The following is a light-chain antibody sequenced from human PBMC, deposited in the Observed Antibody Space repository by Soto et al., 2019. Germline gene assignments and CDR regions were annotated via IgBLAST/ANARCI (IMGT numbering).Light chain of an antibody. V-gene: IGKV3-20*01. CDR1: QRVSRY. CDR2: GSS. CDR3: QHYGSSPIT. J-gene: IGKJ5*01. Sequence: EIVLTQSPATPSLPPGERATLSCRASQRVSRYLAWYQEKPGQAPRLLYYGSSSKAAGISNRFSGSGSGTYFTLTICRLEPDDSAVYCCQHYGSSPITFGQGT.